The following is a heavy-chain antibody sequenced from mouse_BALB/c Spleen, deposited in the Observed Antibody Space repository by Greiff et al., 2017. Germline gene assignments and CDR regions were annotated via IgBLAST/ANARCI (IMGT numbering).Heavy chain of an antibody. V-gene: IGHV1-5*01. CDR2: IYPGNSDT. CDR3: TRGTTVVGGMDY. J-gene: IGHJ4*01. CDR1: GYTFTSYW. D-gene: IGHD1-1*01. Sequence: VQLQQSGTVLARPGASVKMSCKASGYTFTSYWMHWVKQRPGQGLEWIGAIYPGNSDTSYNQKFKGKAKLTAVTSTSTAYMELSSLTNEDSAVYYCTRGTTVVGGMDYWGQGTSVTVSS.